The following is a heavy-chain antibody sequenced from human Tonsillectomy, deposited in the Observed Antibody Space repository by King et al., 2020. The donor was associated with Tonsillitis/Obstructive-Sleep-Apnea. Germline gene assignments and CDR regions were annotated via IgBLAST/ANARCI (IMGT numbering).Heavy chain of an antibody. D-gene: IGHD6-19*01. J-gene: IGHJ5*02. CDR1: GGSISSSSYY. V-gene: IGHV4-39*01. Sequence: QLQESGPGLVKPSETLSLTCTVSGGSISSSSYYWGWIRQPPGKGLEWIGSIYYSGSTYYNPSLKSRVTISVDTSKNQFSLKLSSVTAADTAVYYCAGLPPQWPARADSNLFDPWGQGTLVTVSS. CDR3: AGLPPQWPARADSNLFDP. CDR2: IYYSGST.